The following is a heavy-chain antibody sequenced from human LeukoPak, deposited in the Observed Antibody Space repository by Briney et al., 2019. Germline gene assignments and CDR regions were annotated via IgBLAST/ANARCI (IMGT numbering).Heavy chain of an antibody. D-gene: IGHD3-10*01. CDR1: GFTVSSNY. J-gene: IGHJ4*02. V-gene: IGHV3-53*01. CDR2: ISGGNT. Sequence: GGSLRLSCAASGFTVSSNYMSWVRQAPGKGLEWVSAISGGNTYYADSVKGRFTISRDNSKNTLYLRLNSLRADDTAVYFCARTPYLYFGSGSFQFDYWGQGTLVTVSS. CDR3: ARTPYLYFGSGSFQFDY.